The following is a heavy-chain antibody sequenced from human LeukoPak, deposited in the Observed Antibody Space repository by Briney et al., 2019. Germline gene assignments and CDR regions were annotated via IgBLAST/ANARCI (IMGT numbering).Heavy chain of an antibody. J-gene: IGHJ2*01. D-gene: IGHD6-6*01. CDR1: GYSISSGYY. Sequence: NPSETLSLTCTVSGYSISSGYYWGWIRQPPGKGLEWIGSIYHSGSTYYNPSLKSRVTISVDRSKNQFSLKLSSVTAADTAVYYCARGQRSIAASHWYFDLWGRGTLVTVSS. CDR3: ARGQRSIAASHWYFDL. V-gene: IGHV4-38-2*02. CDR2: IYHSGST.